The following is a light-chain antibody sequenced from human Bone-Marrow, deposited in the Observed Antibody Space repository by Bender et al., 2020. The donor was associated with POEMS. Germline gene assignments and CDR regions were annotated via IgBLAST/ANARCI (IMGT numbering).Light chain of an antibody. J-gene: IGLJ3*02. CDR1: ISNIGAGYD. V-gene: IGLV1-40*01. Sequence: QSVLTQPPSVSGAPGQRVTISCTGSISNIGAGYDVHWYQQVPGTAPKVLIHRNINRPSGVPDRFSGSKSGTSASLAITGLQAEDEGDYYCQSYDSSLSAWVFGGGTKVTVL. CDR2: RNI. CDR3: QSYDSSLSAWV.